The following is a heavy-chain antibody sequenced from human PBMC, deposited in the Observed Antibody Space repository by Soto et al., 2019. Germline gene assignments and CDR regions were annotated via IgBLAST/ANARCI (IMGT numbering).Heavy chain of an antibody. Sequence: SETLSLTCTVSGGAVSSGTYYWSWIRQPPGKGLEWIGHIYFTGSTNYNPSLKSRVAMSLDTSRNQFSLKLSCVTAADTAVYYCTRGPPRVQWFDPWGLGTLVTVSS. CDR2: IYFTGST. V-gene: IGHV4-61*01. CDR1: GGAVSSGTYY. J-gene: IGHJ5*02. CDR3: TRGPPRVQWFDP.